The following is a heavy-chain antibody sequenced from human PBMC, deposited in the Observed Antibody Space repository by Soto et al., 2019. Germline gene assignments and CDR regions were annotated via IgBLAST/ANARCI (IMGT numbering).Heavy chain of an antibody. Sequence: QVQLQESGPGLVEPSQTLSLTCTVSGGSISSGGYYWSWIRQHPGKGLEWIGYIYYNGDTYYNPSLKSRVSISIDTSKTQFSLRLTSVTAADTAVYYCARSHRDNWGSPDYFDYWGQGTLVTVSS. J-gene: IGHJ4*02. CDR1: GGSISSGGYY. CDR2: IYYNGDT. V-gene: IGHV4-31*03. D-gene: IGHD7-27*01. CDR3: ARSHRDNWGSPDYFDY.